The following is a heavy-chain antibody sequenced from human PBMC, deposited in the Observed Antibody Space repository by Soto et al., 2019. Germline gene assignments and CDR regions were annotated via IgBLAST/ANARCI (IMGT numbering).Heavy chain of an antibody. D-gene: IGHD3-16*02. J-gene: IGHJ4*02. CDR2: ISSSGSTI. CDR1: GFTFSDYY. Sequence: QVQLVESGGGLVKPGGSLRLSCAASGFTFSDYYMNWIRQAPGKGLEWVSYISSSGSTIYYADSVKGRFTISRDNAKNSMYLQKNSLKAEDTAVYYCARGPYDYVWGSNPPHFDYWGQGTLVTVSS. V-gene: IGHV3-11*01. CDR3: ARGPYDYVWGSNPPHFDY.